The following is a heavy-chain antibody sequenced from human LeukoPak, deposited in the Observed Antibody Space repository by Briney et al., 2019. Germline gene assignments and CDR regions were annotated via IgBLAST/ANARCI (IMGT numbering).Heavy chain of an antibody. CDR1: GFTFSNAW. J-gene: IGHJ4*02. Sequence: GGSLRLYCAASGFTFSNAWMSWVRQAPGKGLEWVGRIKSKTDGGTTDYAAPVKGRFTISRDDSKNTLYLQMNSLKTEDTAVYYCTTEYYYGSGSYSLFDYWGQGTLVTVSS. V-gene: IGHV3-15*01. CDR2: IKSKTDGGTT. CDR3: TTEYYYGSGSYSLFDY. D-gene: IGHD3-10*01.